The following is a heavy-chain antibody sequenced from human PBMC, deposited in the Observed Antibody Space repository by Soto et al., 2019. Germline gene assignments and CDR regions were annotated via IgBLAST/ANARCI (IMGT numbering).Heavy chain of an antibody. CDR3: ARGGSSGWFFLDY. Sequence: GGSLRLSCAASGFTFSTYEMYWVRQAPGKGLEWVSYISSSSNAIYYGDSVKGRFTISRDNAKNSLHLRMSSLRAEDTAIYYCARGGSSGWFFLDYWGQGALVTVSS. J-gene: IGHJ4*02. CDR1: GFTFSTYE. V-gene: IGHV3-48*03. CDR2: ISSSSNAI. D-gene: IGHD6-19*01.